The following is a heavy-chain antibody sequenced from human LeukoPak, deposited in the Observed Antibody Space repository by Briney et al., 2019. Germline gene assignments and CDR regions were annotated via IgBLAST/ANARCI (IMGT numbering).Heavy chain of an antibody. J-gene: IGHJ5*02. CDR2: IYYSGST. CDR3: ARGGYYDRSGFSPRHNWFDP. CDR1: GGSINNYY. Sequence: SETLSLTCTVSGGSINNYYWSWIRQPPGKGLEWIGHIYYSGSTDYNPSLKSRVTLSVDTSKNRFSLKLSSVTAADTAVYYCARGGYYDRSGFSPRHNWFDPWGQGTLVTVSS. D-gene: IGHD3-22*01. V-gene: IGHV4-59*01.